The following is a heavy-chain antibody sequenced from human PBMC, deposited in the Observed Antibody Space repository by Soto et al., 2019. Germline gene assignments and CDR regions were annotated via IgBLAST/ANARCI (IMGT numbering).Heavy chain of an antibody. D-gene: IGHD3-22*01. CDR3: AKDVHYDSSGGLDY. J-gene: IGHJ4*02. CDR1: GFMFDNFA. V-gene: IGHV3-23*01. CDR2: ISGGGGGK. Sequence: EVRLLESGGGLEQPGGSLRLSCTTSGFMFDNFAMSWVRQAPGRGLEWVSAISGGGGGKYYADSVKGRFIISRDNSKNTVYLQLNGLRTEDTAVYYCAKDVHYDSSGGLDYWGQGTLVTVSS.